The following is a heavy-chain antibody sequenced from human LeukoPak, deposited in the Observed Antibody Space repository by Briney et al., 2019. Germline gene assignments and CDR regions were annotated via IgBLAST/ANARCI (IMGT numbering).Heavy chain of an antibody. J-gene: IGHJ4*02. D-gene: IGHD2-2*01. Sequence: PGGSLRLSCAASGFTFSRSWMHWVRQAPGKGLVWVSRIIGDGSSTSYADSVKGRFTISRDNAKNTLYLQMNSLRAEDTAVYYCARGYCSSTSCSNFDYWGQGTLVTVSS. CDR3: ARGYCSSTSCSNFDY. CDR1: GFTFSRSW. V-gene: IGHV3-74*01. CDR2: IIGDGSST.